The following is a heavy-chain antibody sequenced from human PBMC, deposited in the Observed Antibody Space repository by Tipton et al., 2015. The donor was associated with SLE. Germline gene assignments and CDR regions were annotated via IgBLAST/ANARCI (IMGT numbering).Heavy chain of an antibody. V-gene: IGHV4-34*01. D-gene: IGHD6-19*01. CDR2: ISHSRNA. Sequence: TLSLTCAIYRGSFSGYHWSWIRQAPGKGPEWIGEISHSRNANYNASLQSRVTISLDTSKNQFSLKLSSVTAADTAVYYCASPAVAGFDYWGQGTLVTVSP. J-gene: IGHJ4*02. CDR1: RGSFSGYH. CDR3: ASPAVAGFDY.